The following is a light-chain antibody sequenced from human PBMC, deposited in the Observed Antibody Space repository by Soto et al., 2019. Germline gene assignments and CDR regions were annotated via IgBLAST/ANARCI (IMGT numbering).Light chain of an antibody. CDR3: SSYTSGTTLYV. CDR1: SSDVGGYNY. J-gene: IGLJ1*01. V-gene: IGLV2-14*01. CDR2: ASS. Sequence: QSALTQPASVSWSPGQSITISCTGTSSDVGGYNYVSWYQHHAGKAPRLMIYASSNRPSGVSHRFSGSRSGNTASLTISGLQAEDEADYYCSSYTSGTTLYVFGTGTKVTVL.